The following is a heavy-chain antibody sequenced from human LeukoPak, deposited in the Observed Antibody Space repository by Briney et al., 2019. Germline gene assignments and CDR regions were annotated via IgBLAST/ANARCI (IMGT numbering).Heavy chain of an antibody. D-gene: IGHD6-19*01. Sequence: SETLSLTCTVSGASISTYYWSWIRQPPGKGLEWIGYIYSSGNTNYNPSLKGGVTISVDTSKNQFSLKLSSVTAADTAMYYCARDPQGWVRFDSWGQGILVTVSS. CDR3: ARDPQGWVRFDS. CDR1: GASISTYY. CDR2: IYSSGNT. J-gene: IGHJ4*02. V-gene: IGHV4-59*01.